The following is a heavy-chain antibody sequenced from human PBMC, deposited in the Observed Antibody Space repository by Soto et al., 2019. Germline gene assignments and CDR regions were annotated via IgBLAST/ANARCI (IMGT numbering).Heavy chain of an antibody. CDR2: VYYTGTT. V-gene: IGHV4-61*01. Sequence: SETLSLTCSVSGGSVSGASHYWNWSRQPPGKGLELIGYVYYTGTTNYNPSLESRVSILVDTSKNQFSLKLTSVTAADTAVYYCAXDVMALDSGWPRGWFDPWGQGALVTVSS. D-gene: IGHD6-19*01. CDR1: GGSVSGASHY. CDR3: AXDVMALDSGWPRGWFDP. J-gene: IGHJ5*02.